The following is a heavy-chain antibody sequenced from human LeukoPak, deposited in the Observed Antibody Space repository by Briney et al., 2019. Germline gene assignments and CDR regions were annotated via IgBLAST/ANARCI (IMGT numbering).Heavy chain of an antibody. CDR3: ARHLVYGSGTQPYFDY. Sequence: PWETLSLTCTVSGGSISSYYWSWIRQPPGKGLEWIAYIYYSGSTNYNPSLKSRVTISVDTSKNQFSLKLYSVTAADTAVYYCARHLVYGSGTQPYFDYWGQGTLVTVSS. CDR1: GGSISSYY. V-gene: IGHV4-59*08. D-gene: IGHD3-10*01. CDR2: IYYSGST. J-gene: IGHJ4*02.